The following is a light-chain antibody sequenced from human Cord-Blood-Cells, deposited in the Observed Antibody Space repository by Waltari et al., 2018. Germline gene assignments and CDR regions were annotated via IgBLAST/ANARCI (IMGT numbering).Light chain of an antibody. V-gene: IGLV2-23*01. J-gene: IGLJ2*01. CDR1: SSDVGSYNL. CDR3: CSYAGSSNVV. Sequence: QSALTQPASVSGSPGQSITISCTGTSSDVGSYNLVSWYQQHPDKAPKLMIYEGSKLPSGVSNRFPDSKADNTDSLTISGLQADDEADYYCCSYAGSSNVVFGGGTKLTVL. CDR2: EGS.